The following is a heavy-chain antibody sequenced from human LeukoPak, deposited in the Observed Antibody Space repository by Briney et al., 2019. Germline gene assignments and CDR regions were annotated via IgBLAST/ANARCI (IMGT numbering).Heavy chain of an antibody. J-gene: IGHJ4*02. V-gene: IGHV3-21*01. CDR3: ATDYYCSGGSCYPPD. CDR2: ISGSSNDI. CDR1: GFPFSIYT. D-gene: IGHD2-15*01. Sequence: GGSLRLSCAVSGFPFSIYTMNWVRQAPGKGLEWVSSISGSSNDIYYADSVKGRFTISRDNAKNSLYLQMNSLRAEDTAVYYCATDYYCSGGSCYPPDWGQGTLVTVSS.